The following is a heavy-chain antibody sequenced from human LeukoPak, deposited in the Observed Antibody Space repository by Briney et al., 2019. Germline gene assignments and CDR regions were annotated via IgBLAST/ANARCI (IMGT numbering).Heavy chain of an antibody. CDR2: IYYSGST. D-gene: IGHD2-8*01. CDR3: ARNGLYYYYGMDV. CDR1: GGPISSYY. Sequence: SETLSLTCTVSGGPISSYYWSWVRQPPGKGLEWVGYIYYSGSTNYNPSLKSRVTISVDTSKNQFSLKLSSVTAADTAVYYCARNGLYYYYGMDVWGQGTTVTVSS. J-gene: IGHJ6*02. V-gene: IGHV4-59*01.